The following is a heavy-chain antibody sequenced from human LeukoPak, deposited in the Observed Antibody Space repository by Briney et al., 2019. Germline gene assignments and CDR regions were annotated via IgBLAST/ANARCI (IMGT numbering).Heavy chain of an antibody. V-gene: IGHV4-59*01. J-gene: IGHJ4*02. CDR2: IYYSGST. Sequence: PSETLSLTCAVYGGSFSGYYWSWIRQPPGKGLEWIGYIYYSGSTNYNPSLKSRVTISVDTSKNQFSLKLSSVTAADTAVYYCARGIAVAGGYYWGQGTLVTVSS. CDR3: ARGIAVAGGYY. D-gene: IGHD6-19*01. CDR1: GGSFSGYY.